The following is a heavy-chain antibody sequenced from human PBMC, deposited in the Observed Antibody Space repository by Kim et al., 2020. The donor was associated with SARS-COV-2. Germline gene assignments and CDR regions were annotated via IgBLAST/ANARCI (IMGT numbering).Heavy chain of an antibody. V-gene: IGHV3-64*02. J-gene: IGHJ4*02. CDR3: ATTRVPGGSYYFDY. CDR1: GFTFSSYS. D-gene: IGHD1-1*01. CDR2: ISPDGSGT. Sequence: WGSLRLSCAASGFTFSSYSLHWVRQAPGKGLEFVAAISPDGSGTYYGDSVRGSFTISKDTSKNAMYLQMGSLRPEDMAIYYCATTRVPGGSYYFDYWGQGTLVTVSS.